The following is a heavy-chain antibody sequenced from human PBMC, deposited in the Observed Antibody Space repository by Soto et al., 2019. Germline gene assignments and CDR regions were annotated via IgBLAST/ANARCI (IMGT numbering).Heavy chain of an antibody. CDR3: AREGSDYELEY. V-gene: IGHV3-21*01. J-gene: IGHJ4*02. CDR2: ISSSSSYI. Sequence: GGSLRLSCAASGFTFSSYSMNWVRQAPGKGLEWVSSISSSSSYIYYADSVKGQFTISRDNAKNSLYLQMNSLRAEDTAVYYCAREGSDYELEYWGQGTLVTVSS. D-gene: IGHD3-10*01. CDR1: GFTFSSYS.